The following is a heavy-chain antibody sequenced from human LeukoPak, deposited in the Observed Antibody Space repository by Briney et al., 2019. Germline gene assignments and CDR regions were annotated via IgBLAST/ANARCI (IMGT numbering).Heavy chain of an antibody. CDR3: ASPYYYDSSGYWAY. Sequence: SETLSLTCTVSGGSISRSSYSWGWIRQPPEKGLEWIGSIYYSGSTYYNPSLKSRVTISVDTSKNQFSLKLSSVTAADTAVYYCASPYYYDSSGYWAYWGQGTLVTVSS. D-gene: IGHD3-22*01. J-gene: IGHJ4*02. V-gene: IGHV4-39*01. CDR2: IYYSGST. CDR1: GGSISRSSYS.